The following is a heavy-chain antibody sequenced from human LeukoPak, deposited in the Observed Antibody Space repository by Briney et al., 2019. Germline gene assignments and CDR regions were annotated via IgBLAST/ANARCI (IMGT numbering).Heavy chain of an antibody. V-gene: IGHV3-23*01. Sequence: GGSLRLSCVASGFTFSSYAMSWVRQAPGKGLEWVSAISGSGGNTNYADSVKGRFTISRDNSKNTLFLQMNSLRAEDTAVYYCAREYCSSTSCYPAFDIWGQGTMVTVSS. CDR3: AREYCSSTSCYPAFDI. CDR1: GFTFSSYA. J-gene: IGHJ3*02. CDR2: ISGSGGNT. D-gene: IGHD2-2*01.